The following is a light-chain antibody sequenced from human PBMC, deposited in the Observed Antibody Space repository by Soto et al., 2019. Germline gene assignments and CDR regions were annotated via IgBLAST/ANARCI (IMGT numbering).Light chain of an antibody. CDR3: QQRSDWPS. J-gene: IGKJ5*01. V-gene: IGKV3-11*01. CDR1: QSVSSY. Sequence: ELVLTQSPATLSLSPGERATLSCRASQSVSSYLAWYQQKPGQAPRLLIYDASNRATGIPARFSGSGSETDFTLTISSLEPEDFAVYYCQQRSDWPSFGQGTRLEIK. CDR2: DAS.